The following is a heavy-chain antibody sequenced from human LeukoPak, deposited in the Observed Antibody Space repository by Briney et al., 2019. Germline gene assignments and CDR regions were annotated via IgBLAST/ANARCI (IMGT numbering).Heavy chain of an antibody. CDR1: GGSISSYY. CDR2: IYTSGST. Sequence: SETLSLTCTVSGGSISSYYWSWIRQPAGKGLEWIGRIYTSGSTNYNPSLKSRVTISVDTSKNQFSLKLSSVTAADTAVYYCARRSPMGDFWSGYYSGAFDIWGQGTMVTVSS. V-gene: IGHV4-4*07. J-gene: IGHJ3*02. CDR3: ARRSPMGDFWSGYYSGAFDI. D-gene: IGHD3-3*01.